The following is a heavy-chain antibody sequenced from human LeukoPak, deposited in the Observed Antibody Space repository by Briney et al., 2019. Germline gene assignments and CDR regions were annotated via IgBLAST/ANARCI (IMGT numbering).Heavy chain of an antibody. V-gene: IGHV3-21*01. CDR3: ARAITNYGYIFDY. Sequence: GGSLRLSCAASGFTFSTYNMNWVRRTPGKGLEWVSSITSSSTYMFYADSVRGRFTISRDNAENSLFLQMNSLRAEDTAVYYCARAITNYGYIFDYWGQGTLVTVSS. CDR1: GFTFSTYN. D-gene: IGHD5-18*01. CDR2: ITSSSTYM. J-gene: IGHJ4*02.